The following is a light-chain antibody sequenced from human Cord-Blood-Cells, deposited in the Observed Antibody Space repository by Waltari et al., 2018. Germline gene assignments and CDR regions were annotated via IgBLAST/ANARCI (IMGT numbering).Light chain of an antibody. V-gene: IGKV3-15*01. Sequence: EIVMTQSPATLSVSPGERATLSCRASQSVSSNLAWYQQKPGQAPRLRIYGPATRATVIPARFSGSGSGTEFTLTISSLQSEDFAVYYCQQYNNWPRTFGQGTKVEIK. CDR2: GPA. CDR1: QSVSSN. J-gene: IGKJ1*01. CDR3: QQYNNWPRT.